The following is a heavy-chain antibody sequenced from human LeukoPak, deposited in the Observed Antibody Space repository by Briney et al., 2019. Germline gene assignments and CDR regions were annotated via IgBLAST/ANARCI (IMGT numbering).Heavy chain of an antibody. CDR2: ISGSGTTI. V-gene: IGHV3-48*03. CDR3: ARRSSWYDFDY. Sequence: GGSLRLSCAASGFTFSSYEMNWVRQAPGKGLEWFSYISGSGTTIYYADSVKGRFTISRDNAKNSLYLRMNSLRAEDTAVYYCARRSSWYDFDYWGQGTLVTVSS. D-gene: IGHD6-13*01. J-gene: IGHJ4*02. CDR1: GFTFSSYE.